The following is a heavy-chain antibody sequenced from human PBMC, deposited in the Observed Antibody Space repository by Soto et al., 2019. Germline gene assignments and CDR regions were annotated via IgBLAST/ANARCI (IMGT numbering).Heavy chain of an antibody. D-gene: IGHD6-6*01. Sequence: PSETLSLTCTVSGGSVSSGSYYWSWIRQPPGKGLEWIGYIYYSGSTYYNPSLKSRVTISVDTSKNQFSLKLSSVTAADTAVYYCARGLGSSSRPANFDYWGQGTLVTVSS. CDR3: ARGLGSSSRPANFDY. CDR2: IYYSGST. CDR1: GGSVSSGSYY. J-gene: IGHJ4*02. V-gene: IGHV4-30-4*01.